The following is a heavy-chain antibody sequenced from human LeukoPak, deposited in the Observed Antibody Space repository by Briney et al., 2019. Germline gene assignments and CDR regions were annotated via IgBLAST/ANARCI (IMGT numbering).Heavy chain of an antibody. Sequence: SETLSLTCTVSGGSISSSSYYWGWIRQPPGKGLEWIGSIYYSGSTYYNPSLKSRVTISVDTSKNQFSLKLSSVTAADTAVYYCARRSYNSPFRYWGQGTPVTVSS. CDR2: IYYSGST. J-gene: IGHJ4*02. V-gene: IGHV4-39*07. CDR1: GGSISSSSYY. CDR3: ARRSYNSPFRY. D-gene: IGHD5-24*01.